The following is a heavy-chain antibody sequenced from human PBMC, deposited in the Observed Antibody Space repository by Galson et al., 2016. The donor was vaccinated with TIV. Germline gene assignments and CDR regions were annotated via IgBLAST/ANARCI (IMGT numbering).Heavy chain of an antibody. CDR3: SRHGYDFWNGQDYVCYGMDV. V-gene: IGHV5-51*01. D-gene: IGHD3-3*01. CDR1: GYKFSTYW. CDR2: IYPGDSDT. Sequence: QSGAEVTKPGESLKIACKTSGYKFSTYWMSWVRQMPGKGPEWVGHIYPGDSDTRYSPSFQGHVTISADKSIDTAYLQWGSLKASDSAIYYCSRHGYDFWNGQDYVCYGMDVLGQGTTVIVSS. J-gene: IGHJ6*02.